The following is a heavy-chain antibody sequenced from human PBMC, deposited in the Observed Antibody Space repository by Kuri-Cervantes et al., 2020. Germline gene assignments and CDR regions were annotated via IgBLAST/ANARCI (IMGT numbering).Heavy chain of an antibody. CDR2: ISSGRGII. CDR1: GFTFSTYR. D-gene: IGHD2-8*01. J-gene: IGHJ4*02. V-gene: IGHV3-48*02. CDR3: ARGNGPSPFRLDY. Sequence: GGSLRLSCAASGFTFSTYRMIWVRQAPGKGLEWVSYISSGRGIIYYADSVKGRFTISRDNAKNSLYLQMNSLRDEDTAVYYCARGNGPSPFRLDYWGQGTPVTVSS.